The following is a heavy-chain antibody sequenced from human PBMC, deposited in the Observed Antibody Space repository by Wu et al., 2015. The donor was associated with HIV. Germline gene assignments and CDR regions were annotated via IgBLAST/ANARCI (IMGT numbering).Heavy chain of an antibody. CDR3: ARAPHSSSWLDY. Sequence: QVQLVQSGAEVKKPGSSVKVSCKASGGTFSSYAISWVRQAPGQGLEWMGRINPNSGGTNYAQKFQGRVTMTRDTSISTAYMELSRPRSDDTAVYYCARAPHSSSWLDYWGQGTLVHRLL. D-gene: IGHD6-13*01. J-gene: IGHJ4*02. CDR1: GGTFSSYA. V-gene: IGHV1-2*02. CDR2: INPNSGGT.